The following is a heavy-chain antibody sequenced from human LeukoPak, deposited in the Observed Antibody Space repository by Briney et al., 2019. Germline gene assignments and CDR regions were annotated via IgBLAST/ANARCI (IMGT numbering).Heavy chain of an antibody. CDR1: GGIFISYA. Sequence: ASVKVSCKASGGIFISYAISWVRQAPGQGLEWMGGIIPIFGTANYAQKFQGRVTITADESTSTAYMELSSLRSEDTAVYYCARDPPRYYYDSSGSLDYWGQGTLVTVSS. D-gene: IGHD3-22*01. V-gene: IGHV1-69*13. CDR3: ARDPPRYYYDSSGSLDY. J-gene: IGHJ4*02. CDR2: IIPIFGTA.